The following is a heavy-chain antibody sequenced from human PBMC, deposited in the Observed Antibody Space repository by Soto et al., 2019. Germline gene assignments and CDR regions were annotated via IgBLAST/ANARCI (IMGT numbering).Heavy chain of an antibody. J-gene: IGHJ4*02. CDR1: GLTFSSYW. Sequence: EVQLVESGGDLVQPGGSLRLSCAVSGLTFSSYWMHWVRQAPGKGLEWVSRIDSDGSRTNYADSVKGRFTISRDNAKNTLFLQIKRRRADDRAVYNALRVLDGHNWGQGPLVIVPS. CDR2: IDSDGSRT. V-gene: IGHV3-74*01. D-gene: IGHD3-10*01. CDR3: LRVLDGHN.